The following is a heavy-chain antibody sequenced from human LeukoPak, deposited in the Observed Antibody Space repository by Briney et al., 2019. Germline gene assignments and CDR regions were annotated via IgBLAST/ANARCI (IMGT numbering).Heavy chain of an antibody. D-gene: IGHD5-12*01. V-gene: IGHV1-69*13. Sequence: EASVKVSCKASGGTFSSYAISWVRQAPGQGLEWMGGIIPIFGTANYAQKFQGRVTITADESTSTAYMELSSLRSEDTAVYYCARDYSGYAGYWGQGTLVTVSS. CDR1: GGTFSSYA. J-gene: IGHJ4*02. CDR2: IIPIFGTA. CDR3: ARDYSGYAGY.